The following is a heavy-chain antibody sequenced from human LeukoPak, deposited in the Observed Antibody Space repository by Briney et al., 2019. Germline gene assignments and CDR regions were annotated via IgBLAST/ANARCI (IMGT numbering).Heavy chain of an antibody. V-gene: IGHV1-69*13. Sequence: SVKVSCKASGGTFSSYAISWVRQAPGQGLEWMGGIIPIFGTANYAQKFQGRVTITADESTSTAYMELSSLRSEDTDVYYCARDGDWGPVFDYWGQGTLVTVSS. D-gene: IGHD7-27*01. CDR2: IIPIFGTA. CDR3: ARDGDWGPVFDY. CDR1: GGTFSSYA. J-gene: IGHJ4*02.